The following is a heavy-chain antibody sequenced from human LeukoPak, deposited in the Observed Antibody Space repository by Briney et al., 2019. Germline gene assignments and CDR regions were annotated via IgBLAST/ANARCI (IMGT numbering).Heavy chain of an antibody. CDR2: INPNSGGT. D-gene: IGHD2-2*01. V-gene: IGHV1-2*02. CDR3: ARRCSSTRCSHYYYAMDV. J-gene: IGHJ6*02. CDR1: GYTFTGYY. Sequence: ASVKVSCKASGYTFTGYYMHWVRQAPGQGLEWMGWINPNSGGTNYAQKFQGRVTMTRDTSISTAYMELSRLRSDDTAVYYCARRCSSTRCSHYYYAMDVWGQGTTVTVSS.